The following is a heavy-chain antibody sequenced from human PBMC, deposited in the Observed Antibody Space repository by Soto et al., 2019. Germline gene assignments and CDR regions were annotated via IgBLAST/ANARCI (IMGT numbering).Heavy chain of an antibody. V-gene: IGHV4-34*01. Sequence: PSETLSLTCAVYGGSFSGYYWSWIRQPPGKGLEWIGEINHSGSTNYNQSLKSRVTISVDTSKNQFSLKLSSVTAADTAVYYCARVGGDYDFWSGYQPIYYYYGMDVWGQGTTVTVSS. D-gene: IGHD3-3*01. CDR2: INHSGST. CDR1: GGSFSGYY. CDR3: ARVGGDYDFWSGYQPIYYYYGMDV. J-gene: IGHJ6*02.